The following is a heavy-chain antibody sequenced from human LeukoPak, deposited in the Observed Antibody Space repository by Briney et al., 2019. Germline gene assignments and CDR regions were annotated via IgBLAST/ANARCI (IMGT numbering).Heavy chain of an antibody. J-gene: IGHJ4*02. D-gene: IGHD2-8*01. CDR1: GFTFSSYG. CDR3: ARDESLMGGGFDY. Sequence: QSGGSLRLSCAASGFTFSSYGMHWVRQAPGKGLEWVAVIWYDGSNKYYADSVKGRFTISRDNSKNTLYLQMNSLRAEDTAVYYCARDESLMGGGFDYWGQGTLVTVSS. V-gene: IGHV3-33*01. CDR2: IWYDGSNK.